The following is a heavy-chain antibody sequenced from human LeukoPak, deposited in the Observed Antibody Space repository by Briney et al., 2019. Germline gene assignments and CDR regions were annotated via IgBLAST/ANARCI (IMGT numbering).Heavy chain of an antibody. CDR3: ARLSYDSSGYCFDY. Sequence: ASVKVSCKASGYTFTGYYMHWVRQAPGQGLEWMGWINPNSGGTNYAQKFQGRVTMTRDTSTSTAYMDLSRLTSDDTAVYYCARLSYDSSGYCFDYWGQGTLVTVSS. V-gene: IGHV1-2*02. CDR2: INPNSGGT. J-gene: IGHJ4*02. D-gene: IGHD3-22*01. CDR1: GYTFTGYY.